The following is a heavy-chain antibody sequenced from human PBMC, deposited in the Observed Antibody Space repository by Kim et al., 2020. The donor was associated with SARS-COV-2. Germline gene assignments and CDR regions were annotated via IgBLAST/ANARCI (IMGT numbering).Heavy chain of an antibody. Sequence: GGSLRLSCAASGFTFSSYAMNWVRQAPGKGLEWASSISGSGVPTHYADSVKGRFTISRDNSKNTLYLQLNSLRAEDTAVYYCARARTFYSYYDMDVWGQGTTVTVSS. J-gene: IGHJ6*02. CDR1: GFTFSSYA. V-gene: IGHV3-23*01. CDR2: ISGSGVPT. CDR3: ARARTFYSYYDMDV.